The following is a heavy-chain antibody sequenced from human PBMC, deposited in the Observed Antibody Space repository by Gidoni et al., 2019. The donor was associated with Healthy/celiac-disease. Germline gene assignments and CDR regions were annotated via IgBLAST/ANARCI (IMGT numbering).Heavy chain of an antibody. CDR1: GGSFSGYY. CDR3: ARGRGYGSGSYYIRTIPRIIDY. J-gene: IGHJ4*02. CDR2: INHSGST. V-gene: IGHV4-34*01. D-gene: IGHD3-10*01. Sequence: QVQLQQWGAGLLTPSETLSLTCAVYGGSFSGYYWSWIRQPPGKGLEWIGEINHSGSTNYNPSLKSRVTISVDTSKNQFSLKLSSVTAADTAVYYCARGRGYGSGSYYIRTIPRIIDYWGQGTLVTVSS.